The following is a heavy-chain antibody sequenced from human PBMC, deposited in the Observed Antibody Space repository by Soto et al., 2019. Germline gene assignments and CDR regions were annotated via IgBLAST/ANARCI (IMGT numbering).Heavy chain of an antibody. CDR3: ARDRGLRYFDWSLADAFDI. Sequence: PSETLSLTCTVSGGSISSYYWSWIRQPPGKGLEWIGYIYYSGSTNYNPSLKSRVTISVDTSKNQFSLKLSSVTAADTAVYYCARDRGLRYFDWSLADAFDIWGQGTMVTVSS. J-gene: IGHJ3*02. CDR1: GGSISSYY. D-gene: IGHD3-9*01. V-gene: IGHV4-59*01. CDR2: IYYSGST.